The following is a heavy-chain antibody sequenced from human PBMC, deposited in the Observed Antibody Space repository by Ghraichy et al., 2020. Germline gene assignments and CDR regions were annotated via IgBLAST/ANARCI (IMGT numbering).Heavy chain of an antibody. J-gene: IGHJ4*02. CDR2: INAGNGNT. CDR1: GYTFTSYA. D-gene: IGHD6-19*01. V-gene: IGHV1-3*01. CDR3: ARVPVYSSGVPGFDY. Sequence: ASVKVSCKASGYTFTSYAIYWVRQAPGQRLEWMGWINAGNGNTKYSQKFQGRVTITRDTSASTAYMELSSLRSEDTALYYCARVPVYSSGVPGFDYWGQGSLVTVSS.